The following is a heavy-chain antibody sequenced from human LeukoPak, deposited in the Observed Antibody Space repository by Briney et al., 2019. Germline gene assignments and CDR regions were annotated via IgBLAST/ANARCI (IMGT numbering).Heavy chain of an antibody. CDR3: AKGDRYYYGSGSYSDWFDP. Sequence: GGSLRLSCAASGFTFSSYAMSWVRQAPGKGLEWVSAISGSGGSTYYADSVKGRFTISRDNSKNTLYLQMNSLRAEDTAVYYCAKGDRYYYGSGSYSDWFDPWGQGTLVTVSS. CDR1: GFTFSSYA. J-gene: IGHJ5*02. D-gene: IGHD3-10*01. V-gene: IGHV3-23*01. CDR2: ISGSGGST.